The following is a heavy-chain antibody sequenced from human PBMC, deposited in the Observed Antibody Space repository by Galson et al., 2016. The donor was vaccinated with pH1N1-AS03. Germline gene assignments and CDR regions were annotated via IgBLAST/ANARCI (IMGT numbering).Heavy chain of an antibody. J-gene: IGHJ4*02. D-gene: IGHD2-8*02. CDR1: GFTFRTFG. CDR2: IWNDGSLK. Sequence: SLRLSCAASGFTFRTFGMHWVRQAPGKGLEWVAVIWNDGSLKKYGDSVKGRFIISRDNSNNTVSLEMSSLRAEETAVYYCVTGNENYFDYWGQGTLVTVSS. V-gene: IGHV3-33*01. CDR3: VTGNENYFDY.